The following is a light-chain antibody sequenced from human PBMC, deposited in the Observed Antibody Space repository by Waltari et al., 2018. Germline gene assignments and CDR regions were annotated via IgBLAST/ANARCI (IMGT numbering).Light chain of an antibody. J-gene: IGLJ2*01. CDR2: EVS. CDR1: SSDVGSYNL. V-gene: IGLV2-23*02. Sequence: SPGQSITISCTGTSSDVGSYNLVSWYQQHPGKAPKLMIYEVSKRPSGVSNRFSGSKSGNTASLTISGLQAEDEADYYCCSYAGSSFVVFGGGTKLTVL. CDR3: CSYAGSSFVV.